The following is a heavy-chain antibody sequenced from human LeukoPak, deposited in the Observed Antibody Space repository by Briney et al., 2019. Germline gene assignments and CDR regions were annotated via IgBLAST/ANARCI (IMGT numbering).Heavy chain of an antibody. V-gene: IGHV1-46*01. CDR3: AREYYGSGSYFVVGAFDI. J-gene: IGHJ3*02. CDR2: INPSGGST. CDR1: GYTFTSYY. Sequence: ASVKVSCKASGYTFTSYYMNWVRQAPGQGLEWMGIINPSGGSTSYAQKFQGRVTMTTDMSTSTVYMELSSLRSEDTAVYYCAREYYGSGSYFVVGAFDIWGQGTMVTVSS. D-gene: IGHD3-10*01.